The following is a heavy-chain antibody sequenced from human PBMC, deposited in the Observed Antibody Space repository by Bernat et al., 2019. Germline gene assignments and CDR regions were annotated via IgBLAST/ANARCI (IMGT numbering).Heavy chain of an antibody. J-gene: IGHJ6*02. CDR1: GFTFSSYS. Sequence: EVQLVESGGGLVKPGGSLRLSCAASGFTFSSYSMNWVRQAPGKGLEWVSSISSSSSYIYYADSVKGRFTISRDNAKNSLYLQMNSLRAEDTAVYYCARDPTNYYYYYGMDVWGQGTTVTVS. CDR3: ARDPTNYYYYYGMDV. V-gene: IGHV3-21*01. CDR2: ISSSSSYI.